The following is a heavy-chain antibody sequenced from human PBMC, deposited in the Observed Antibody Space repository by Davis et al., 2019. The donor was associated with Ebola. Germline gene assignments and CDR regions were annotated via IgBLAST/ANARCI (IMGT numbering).Heavy chain of an antibody. V-gene: IGHV1-18*01. Sequence: ASVKVSCKASGYTFTSYGISWVRQAPGQGLEWMGWISAYNGNTNYAQKLQGRVTMTTDPSTSTAYMELRRLRSDDTAVYYCARVRERPRSIAARTTIGYWGQGTLVTVSS. CDR2: ISAYNGNT. D-gene: IGHD6-6*01. J-gene: IGHJ4*02. CDR3: ARVRERPRSIAARTTIGY. CDR1: GYTFTSYG.